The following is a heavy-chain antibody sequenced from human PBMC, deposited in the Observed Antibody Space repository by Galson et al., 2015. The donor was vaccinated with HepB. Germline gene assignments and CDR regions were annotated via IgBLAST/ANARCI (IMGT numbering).Heavy chain of an antibody. CDR2: INPNSGGT. CDR1: GYPFTGYY. V-gene: IGHV1-2*06. J-gene: IGHJ4*02. Sequence: SVKVSCKASGYPFTGYYIHWVRQAPGQGLQWMGLINPNSGGTNCAQKFQGRVTMTRDTSISTAYMELSRLRSDDTAVYYCARGRSGYDLLGLYWGQGTLVTVSS. D-gene: IGHD5-12*01. CDR3: ARGRSGYDLLGLY.